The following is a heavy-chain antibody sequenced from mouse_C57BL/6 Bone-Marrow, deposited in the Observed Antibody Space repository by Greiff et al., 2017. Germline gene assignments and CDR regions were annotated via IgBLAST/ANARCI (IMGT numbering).Heavy chain of an antibody. J-gene: IGHJ2*01. D-gene: IGHD1-1*01. CDR3: TRGITTVVRDY. CDR1: GFTFSNYW. CDR2: IRLKSDNYAT. V-gene: IGHV6-3*01. Sequence: EVHLVESGGGLVQPGGSMKLSCVASGFTFSNYWMNWVRQSPEKGLEWVAQIRLKSDNYATHYAESVKGRFTISRDDSKSSVYLQMNNLRAEDTGIYYCTRGITTVVRDYWGQGTTLTVSS.